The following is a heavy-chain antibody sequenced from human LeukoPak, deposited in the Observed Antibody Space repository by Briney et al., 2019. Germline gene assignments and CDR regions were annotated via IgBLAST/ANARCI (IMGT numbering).Heavy chain of an antibody. J-gene: IGHJ4*02. CDR3: ARSRWLDAFDY. CDR2: INSDGSTT. Sequence: GGSLRLSCAASGFTFSSYWMHWVRQAPGKGLVWVSRINSDGSTTNYADSVKGRLTISRDSAKNTLYLQMNSLRADDTAVYYCARSRWLDAFDYWGQGTLVAVSS. CDR1: GFTFSSYW. V-gene: IGHV3-74*01. D-gene: IGHD6-19*01.